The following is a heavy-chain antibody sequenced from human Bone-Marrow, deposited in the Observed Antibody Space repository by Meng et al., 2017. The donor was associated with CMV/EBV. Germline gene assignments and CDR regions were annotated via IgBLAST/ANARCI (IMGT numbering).Heavy chain of an antibody. CDR2: ILYDGSNK. D-gene: IGHD5-18*01. V-gene: IGHV3-30*02. CDR3: AKSGYNYGGETDY. J-gene: IGHJ4*02. Sequence: SCKASGFTFSSYGMHWVRQAPGKGLEWVAFILYDGSNKYYADSVKGRFTISRDNSKNTLYLQMNSLRAEDTAVYYCAKSGYNYGGETDYWGQGTLVTVSS. CDR1: GFTFSSYG.